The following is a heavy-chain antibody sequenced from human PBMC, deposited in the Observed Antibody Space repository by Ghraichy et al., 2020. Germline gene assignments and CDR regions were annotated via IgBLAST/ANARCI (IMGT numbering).Heavy chain of an antibody. CDR2: ISGSGGST. D-gene: IGHD2-15*01. V-gene: IGHV3-23*01. J-gene: IGHJ6*02. CDR1: GFTFSSYA. Sequence: GGSLRLSCAASGFTFSSYAMSWVRQAPGKGLEWVSAISGSGGSTYYADSVKGRFTISRDNSKNTLYLQMNSLRAEDTAVYYCAKEVVAATRGAAYGMDVWGQGTTVTVSS. CDR3: AKEVVAATRGAAYGMDV.